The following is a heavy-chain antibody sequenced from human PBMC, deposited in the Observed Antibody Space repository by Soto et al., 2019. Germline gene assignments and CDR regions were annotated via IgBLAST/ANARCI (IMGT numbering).Heavy chain of an antibody. CDR3: ARASGYDFY. V-gene: IGHV4-34*01. CDR1: GGSFSGYY. CDR2: INHSGST. J-gene: IGHJ4*02. Sequence: PSETLSLTCAVYGGSFSGYYWSWIRQPPGKGLEWIGEINHSGSTNYNPSLKSRVTISVDTSKNQFSLKLSSVTAADTAVYYCARASGYDFYWGQGTLVTVSS. D-gene: IGHD5-12*01.